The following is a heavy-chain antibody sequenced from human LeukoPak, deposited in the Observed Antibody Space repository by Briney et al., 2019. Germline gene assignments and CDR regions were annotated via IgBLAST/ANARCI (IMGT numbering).Heavy chain of an antibody. D-gene: IGHD1-1*01. CDR2: ISGSGTST. V-gene: IGHV3-23*01. Sequence: GGSLRLSCAASGFTFSSYAMSWVRQAPGKGLQWVSSISGSGTSTYYADSVKGRFTISRDNYKSTLYLQMNSLGAGDTAVYYCARDGWNVFFDYWGQGALVSVSS. CDR1: GFTFSSYA. J-gene: IGHJ4*02. CDR3: ARDGWNVFFDY.